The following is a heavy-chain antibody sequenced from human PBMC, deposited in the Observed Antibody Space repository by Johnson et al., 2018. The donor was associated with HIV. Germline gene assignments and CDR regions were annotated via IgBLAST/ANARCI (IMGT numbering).Heavy chain of an antibody. CDR1: GFTFSDYY. Sequence: LQLVESGGGVVQPGGSLRLSSAASGFTFSDYYMSWIRQDPGKGLEWVSYISSSGSTIYYADAVKGRFTISRDNAKNSLYLQMNSLRAEDTALYYCAKEVAYCGGDCYSGAFDIWGQGTMVTVSS. V-gene: IGHV3-11*01. D-gene: IGHD2-21*01. CDR3: AKEVAYCGGDCYSGAFDI. CDR2: ISSSGSTI. J-gene: IGHJ3*02.